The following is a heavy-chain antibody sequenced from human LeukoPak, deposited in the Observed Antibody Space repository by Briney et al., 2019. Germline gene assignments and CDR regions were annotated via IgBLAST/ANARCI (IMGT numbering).Heavy chain of an antibody. Sequence: SETLSLTCSVSGVSISSYYWSWIRQPAGKGLDWIGRIYTSGSTKYNPSLKSRVTMSVDTSKNQFSMKMSSVTAADTAVYYCARDFACGSWSATNAFDIWGPGAMVTVSS. CDR1: GVSISSYY. V-gene: IGHV4-4*07. CDR2: IYTSGST. D-gene: IGHD6-13*01. CDR3: ARDFACGSWSATNAFDI. J-gene: IGHJ3*02.